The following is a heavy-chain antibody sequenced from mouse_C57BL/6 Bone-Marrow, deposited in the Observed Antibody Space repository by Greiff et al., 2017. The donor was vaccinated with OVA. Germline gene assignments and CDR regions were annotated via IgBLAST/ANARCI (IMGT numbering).Heavy chain of an antibody. CDR3: TRGGYYGYSHFDY. V-gene: IGHV1-15*01. CDR2: IDPETGGT. CDR1: GYTFTDYE. J-gene: IGHJ2*01. Sequence: VQLQQSGAELVRPGASVTLSCKASGYTFTDYEMHWVKQTPVHGLEWIGAIDPETGGTAYNQKFKGKAILTADKSSSTAYMELRSLTSEDSAVYYCTRGGYYGYSHFDYWGQGTTLTVSS. D-gene: IGHD2-2*01.